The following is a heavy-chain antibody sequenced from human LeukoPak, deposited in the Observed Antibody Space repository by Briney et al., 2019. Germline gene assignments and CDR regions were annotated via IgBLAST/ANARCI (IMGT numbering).Heavy chain of an antibody. J-gene: IGHJ4*02. CDR3: ARVEQWLYYLDY. V-gene: IGHV3-74*01. D-gene: IGHD6-19*01. Sequence: PGGSLKLSCAASGFTFSSYWMHWVRQAPGKGLVWVSRINSDGSSTSYADSVKGRFTISRDNAKNTLYLQMNSLRAEDTAVYYCARVEQWLYYLDYWGQGTLVTVSS. CDR1: GFTFSSYW. CDR2: INSDGSST.